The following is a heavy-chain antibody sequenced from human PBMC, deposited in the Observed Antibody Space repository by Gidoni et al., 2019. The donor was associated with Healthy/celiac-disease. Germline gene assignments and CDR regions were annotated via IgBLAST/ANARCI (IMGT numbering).Heavy chain of an antibody. CDR2: ISWNSGSI. V-gene: IGHV3-9*01. Sequence: EVQLVESGGGLVQPGMSLILSCAASGFTFDDYAMHWSRQAPGKGLDWGSGISWNSGSIGYADSVKGRFTISRDNAKNSLYLQMNSLRAEDTALYYCAKDNGRDAFDIWGQGTMVTVSS. CDR3: AKDNGRDAFDI. CDR1: GFTFDDYA. D-gene: IGHD1-26*01. J-gene: IGHJ3*02.